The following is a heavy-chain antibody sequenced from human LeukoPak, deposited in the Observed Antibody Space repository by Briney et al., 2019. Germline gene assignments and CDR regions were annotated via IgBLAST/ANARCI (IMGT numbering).Heavy chain of an antibody. Sequence: PGGSLRLSCAASGFTVSGNYMTWVRQAPGQGLDWVSVIYKNNNTYHADSVRGRFTISRDNSRNTVYPQMNSLRAEDTAVYYCARGWSGYDYWGQGTLVTVSS. CDR2: IYKNNNT. V-gene: IGHV3-53*01. J-gene: IGHJ4*02. CDR3: ARGWSGYDY. D-gene: IGHD3-10*01. CDR1: GFTVSGNY.